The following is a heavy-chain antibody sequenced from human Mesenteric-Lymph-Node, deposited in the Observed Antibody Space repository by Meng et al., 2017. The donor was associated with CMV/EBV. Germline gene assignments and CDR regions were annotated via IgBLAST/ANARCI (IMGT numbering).Heavy chain of an antibody. CDR3: AKLHHSNYVDY. CDR2: ISWNSGGI. V-gene: IGHV3-9*01. D-gene: IGHD4-11*01. Sequence: GGSLRLSCAASGFTFYNYAMHWVRQAPGKGLEWVSGISWNSGGIGYADSVKGRFTISRDNAKSSLYLQMNSLRAEDTAVYYCAKLHHSNYVDYWGQGTLVTVSS. CDR1: GFTFYNYA. J-gene: IGHJ4*02.